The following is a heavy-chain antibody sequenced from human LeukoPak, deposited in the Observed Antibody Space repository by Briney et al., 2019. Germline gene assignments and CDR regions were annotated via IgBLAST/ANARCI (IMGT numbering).Heavy chain of an antibody. CDR1: GGSISSYY. D-gene: IGHD3-22*01. CDR2: IYYSGST. J-gene: IGHJ4*02. Sequence: SETLSLTCTVSGGSISSYYWSWIRQPPGKGLEWIGYIYYSGSTNYNPSLKSRVTISVDTSKNQFSLKLSSATAADTAVYYCARRDSSGYYSYWGQGTPVTVSS. V-gene: IGHV4-59*01. CDR3: ARRDSSGYYSY.